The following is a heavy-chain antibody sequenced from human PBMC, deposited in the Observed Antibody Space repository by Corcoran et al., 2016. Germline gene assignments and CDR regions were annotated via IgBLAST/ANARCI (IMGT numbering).Heavy chain of an antibody. Sequence: QVQLVESGGGVVQPGRSLILSCAASGFTFTSHGMHWVRQAPGTGLEWVAVISYDGNAEYYRESVKGRFTIARDNSNNTVYLQMNSLSAEDTAVYYCAKGRRDGNTYKGYYYGMDVWGQGTTVTVS. CDR3: AKGRRDGNTYKGYYYGMDV. J-gene: IGHJ6*02. V-gene: IGHV3-30*18. CDR2: ISYDGNAE. D-gene: IGHD3-10*01. CDR1: GFTFTSHG.